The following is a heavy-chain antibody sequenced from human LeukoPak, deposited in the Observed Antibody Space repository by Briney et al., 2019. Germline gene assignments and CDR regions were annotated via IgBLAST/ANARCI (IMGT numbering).Heavy chain of an antibody. J-gene: IGHJ4*02. V-gene: IGHV3-30*04. D-gene: IGHD5-18*01. CDR1: GFTFSTYN. Sequence: GGSLRLSCAASGFTFSTYNIHWVRQAPGKGLEWVAVISYDGSNKWYADSVKGRFTISRDNSKNMLYLQMNSLRAEDTAVYYCAKRIQSAMAMGYWGQGTLVTVSS. CDR3: AKRIQSAMAMGY. CDR2: ISYDGSNK.